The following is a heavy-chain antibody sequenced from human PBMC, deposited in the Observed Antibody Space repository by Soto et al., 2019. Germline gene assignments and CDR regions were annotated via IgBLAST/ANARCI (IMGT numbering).Heavy chain of an antibody. D-gene: IGHD6-6*01. J-gene: IGHJ5*02. CDR3: ARDGTQYSPTSGWFGP. CDR1: GFTFNSYW. V-gene: IGHV3-7*01. Sequence: PGGSLRLSCAASGFTFNSYWMSWVRQTPGKGLEWVANIKQDGGEKHYVDPVKGRFTISRDSAKNSLHLQMNSLRVEDTGVYYCARDGTQYSPTSGWFGPWGQGTMVTVYS. CDR2: IKQDGGEK.